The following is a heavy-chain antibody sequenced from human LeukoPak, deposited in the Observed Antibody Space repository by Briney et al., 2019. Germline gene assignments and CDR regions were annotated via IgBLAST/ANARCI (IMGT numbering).Heavy chain of an antibody. CDR3: ARVDCSGGSCYDFDY. D-gene: IGHD2-15*01. CDR2: IYSGGST. Sequence: GGSLRLSCAASGFTVSSNYMSWVRQAPGKGLEWVSVIYSGGSTYYADSVKGRFTISRDNSKNTLYLQMNSLRAEDTAVYYCARVDCSGGSCYDFDYWGQGTLVTVSS. J-gene: IGHJ4*02. CDR1: GFTVSSNY. V-gene: IGHV3-66*01.